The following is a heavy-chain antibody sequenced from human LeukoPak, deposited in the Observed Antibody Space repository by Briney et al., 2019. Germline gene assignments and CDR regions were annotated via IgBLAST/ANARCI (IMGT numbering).Heavy chain of an antibody. V-gene: IGHV3-21*01. CDR3: VRDADGGNSWFDS. CDR1: GFVFSTHS. J-gene: IGHJ5*01. Sequence: GSLRLSCAASGFVFSTHSMNWVRQAPGKGLEWVSWISSSNGDIYYADSVRGRLTISRDDAKKSLYLQMNSLRAEDTAVYYCVRDADGGNSWFDSWGQGTLVTVSS. D-gene: IGHD4-23*01. CDR2: ISSSNGDI.